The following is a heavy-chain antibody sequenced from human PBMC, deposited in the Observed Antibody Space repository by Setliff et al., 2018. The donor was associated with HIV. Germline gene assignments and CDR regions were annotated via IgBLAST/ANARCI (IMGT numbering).Heavy chain of an antibody. D-gene: IGHD1-26*01. J-gene: IGHJ5*02. Sequence: ASVKVSCKASGYTFTGYYMHWVRQAPGQGLEWMGWINPNSGGTNSAQKFQGRVTMTRDTSISTAYMELSRLRSEDTAVYYCARGGWDRWWFDPWGQGTLVTVSS. CDR1: GYTFTGYY. V-gene: IGHV1-2*02. CDR3: ARGGWDRWWFDP. CDR2: INPNSGGT.